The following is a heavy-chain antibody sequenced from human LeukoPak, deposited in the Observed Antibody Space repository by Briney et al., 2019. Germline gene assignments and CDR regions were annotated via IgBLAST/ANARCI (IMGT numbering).Heavy chain of an antibody. CDR1: GFTFSFYG. Sequence: GGSLRLSCAASGFTFSFYGMHWVRQAPGKGLEWVAFIRKDGSNQFYADSVKGRFTISRDNSKNTLYLQMNTLRAEDTAVYYCARSSYGDYAFDIWGQGTMVTVSS. V-gene: IGHV3-30*02. CDR3: ARSSYGDYAFDI. J-gene: IGHJ3*02. D-gene: IGHD4-17*01. CDR2: IRKDGSNQ.